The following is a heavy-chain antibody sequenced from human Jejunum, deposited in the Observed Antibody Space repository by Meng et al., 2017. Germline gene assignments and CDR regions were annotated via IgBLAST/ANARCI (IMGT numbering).Heavy chain of an antibody. CDR2: ISSSASMI. V-gene: IGHV3-48*03. D-gene: IGHD2-21*02. J-gene: IGHJ4*01. CDR3: AREDAYCGGDCDFDF. Sequence: GESLKISCAASGFTFNSYEINWVRQAPGKGLEWISYISSSASMIYYADSVKGRFTISRDNGKNSLYLQMNSLRAEDTAVYYCAREDAYCGGDCDFDFWGHGTLVTVSS. CDR1: GFTFNSYE.